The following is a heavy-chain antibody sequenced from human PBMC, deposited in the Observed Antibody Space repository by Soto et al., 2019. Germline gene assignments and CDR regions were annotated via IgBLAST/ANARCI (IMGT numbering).Heavy chain of an antibody. V-gene: IGHV3-23*01. Sequence: GGSLRLSCTASGFILSNYAMNWVRQAPGKGLEWVSTLSKDGANEHYADSVKGRFTISRDGSKNTLYLQMNRLRAEDTAMYYCAKDHSTGSADYWGQGTQVTVSS. J-gene: IGHJ4*02. CDR1: GFILSNYA. CDR3: AKDHSTGSADY. D-gene: IGHD3-9*01. CDR2: LSKDGANE.